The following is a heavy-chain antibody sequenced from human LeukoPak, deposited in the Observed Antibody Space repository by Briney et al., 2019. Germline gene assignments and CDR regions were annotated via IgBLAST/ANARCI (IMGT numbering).Heavy chain of an antibody. V-gene: IGHV3-30*02. CDR1: GFTFSSYG. CDR3: AKRGGTTVTTSNFHMDV. D-gene: IGHD4-17*01. J-gene: IGHJ6*03. Sequence: GGSLRLSCAASGFTFSSYGMHWVRQAPGKGLEWVAFIGYDGSNKYTADSARGRFTLSRDNSKGTLYLQMNSLRAEDTAMYYCAKRGGTTVTTSNFHMDVWGKGTTVTVSS. CDR2: IGYDGSNK.